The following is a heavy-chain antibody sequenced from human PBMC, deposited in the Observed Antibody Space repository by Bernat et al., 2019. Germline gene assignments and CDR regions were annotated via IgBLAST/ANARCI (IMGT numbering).Heavy chain of an antibody. CDR2: INHSGST. Sequence: QVQLQQWGAGLLKPSETLSLTCAVYGGSFSGYYWSWIRQPPGKGLEWIGEINHSGSTNYNPSLKSRVTISVDTSKNQFSLKLSSVTAADTAVYYCARRLWIREANWFDPWGQGTLVTVSS. D-gene: IGHD3-10*01. V-gene: IGHV4-34*01. CDR3: ARRLWIREANWFDP. CDR1: GGSFSGYY. J-gene: IGHJ5*02.